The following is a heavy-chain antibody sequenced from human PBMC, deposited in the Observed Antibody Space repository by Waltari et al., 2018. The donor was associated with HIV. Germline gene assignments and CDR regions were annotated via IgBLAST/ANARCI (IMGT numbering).Heavy chain of an antibody. CDR2: IFYTGST. V-gene: IGHV4-39*01. J-gene: IGHJ4*02. CDR3: ARQRQSRRDPFDY. Sequence: QLQLQESGPGLVKPSETLSLTCTVPGGSISSGLYYWGWIRLPPGKGLEWIGSIFYTGSTYDNPSLRGRATMSVETSKNRFSLQLGSVTAADTAVYYCARQRQSRRDPFDYWGQGTLVTVSS. CDR1: GGSISSGLYY.